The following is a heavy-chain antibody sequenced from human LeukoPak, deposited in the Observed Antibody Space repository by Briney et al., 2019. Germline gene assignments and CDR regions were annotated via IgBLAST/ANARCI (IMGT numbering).Heavy chain of an antibody. V-gene: IGHV4-59*08. CDR2: ISDSGNA. J-gene: IGHJ4*02. CDR3: ARNYGGYVHGFDY. D-gene: IGHD5-12*01. CDR1: GGSISSYY. Sequence: SETLSLTCTVSGGSISSYYWSWIRLPPGKGLQWIGYISDSGNANYNPFLKSRVTMSVDTSKKQFSLKLSTVTAADTAVYYCARNYGGYVHGFDYWGQGTLVTVSS.